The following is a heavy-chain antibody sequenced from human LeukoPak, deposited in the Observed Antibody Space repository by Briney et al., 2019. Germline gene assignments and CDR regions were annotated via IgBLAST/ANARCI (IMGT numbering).Heavy chain of an antibody. Sequence: GGSLRLSCAASGFTFSSYAMSWVRQAPGKGLEWVSAISGSGGSTYYADSVKGRFTISRDNSKNTLYLQMNSLRAEDTAVYYCAKAVVESYYDSSGYNAWGQGTLVTVSS. CDR1: GFTFSSYA. V-gene: IGHV3-23*01. CDR3: AKAVVESYYDSSGYNA. J-gene: IGHJ5*02. CDR2: ISGSGGST. D-gene: IGHD3-22*01.